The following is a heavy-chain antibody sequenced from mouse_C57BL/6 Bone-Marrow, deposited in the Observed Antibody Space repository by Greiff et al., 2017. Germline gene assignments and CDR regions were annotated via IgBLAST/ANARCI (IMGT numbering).Heavy chain of an antibody. CDR3: ARGGLRGYFDV. D-gene: IGHD2-4*01. V-gene: IGHV1-64*01. Sequence: QVQLKESGAELVKPGASVKLSCKASGYTFTSYWMHWVKQRPGQGLEWIGMIHPNSGSTNYNEKFKSKATLTVDKSSSTAYMQLSSLTSEDSAVYYWARGGLRGYFDVWGTGTTVTVSS. CDR1: GYTFTSYW. J-gene: IGHJ1*03. CDR2: IHPNSGST.